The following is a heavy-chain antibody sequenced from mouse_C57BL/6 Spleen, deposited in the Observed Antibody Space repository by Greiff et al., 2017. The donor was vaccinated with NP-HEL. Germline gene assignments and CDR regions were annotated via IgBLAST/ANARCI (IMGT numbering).Heavy chain of an antibody. CDR2: IHPNSGST. Sequence: VQLQQPGAELVKPGASVKLSCKASGYTFTSYWMHWVKQRPEQGLEWIGMIHPNSGSTNYNEKFKSKATLTVDKSSSTAYMQLSSLTSEDSAVYYCARYDYDEDGFAYWGQGTLVTVSA. J-gene: IGHJ3*01. V-gene: IGHV1-64*01. CDR1: GYTFTSYW. CDR3: ARYDYDEDGFAY. D-gene: IGHD2-4*01.